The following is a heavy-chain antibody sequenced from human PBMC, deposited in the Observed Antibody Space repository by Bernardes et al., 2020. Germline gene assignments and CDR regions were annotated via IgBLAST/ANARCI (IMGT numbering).Heavy chain of an antibody. CDR1: GFTVSSNY. CDR3: ARVAVNYGDQSYWYFDL. Sequence: GGSLRLSCAASGFTVSSNYMSWVRQAPGKGLEWVSVIYSGGSTYYADSVKGRFTISRDNSKNTLYLQMNSLRAEDTAVYYCARVAVNYGDQSYWYFDLWGRGTLVTVSS. CDR2: IYSGGST. J-gene: IGHJ2*01. V-gene: IGHV3-53*01. D-gene: IGHD4-17*01.